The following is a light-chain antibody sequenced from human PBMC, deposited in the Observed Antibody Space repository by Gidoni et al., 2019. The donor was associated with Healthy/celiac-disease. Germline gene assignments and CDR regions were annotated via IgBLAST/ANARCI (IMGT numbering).Light chain of an antibody. V-gene: IGLV2-14*01. CDR3: ISYTSSSRGV. CDR1: SSDVGGSNY. Sequence: QSALTQPASVSGSPGQSITISCTGTSSDVGGSNYVSWYQQHPGKAPKLMIYDVSNRPSGVSNRFSGSKSGNTASLTISGLQAEDEADYYCISYTSSSRGVFGGGTKLTVL. CDR2: DVS. J-gene: IGLJ2*01.